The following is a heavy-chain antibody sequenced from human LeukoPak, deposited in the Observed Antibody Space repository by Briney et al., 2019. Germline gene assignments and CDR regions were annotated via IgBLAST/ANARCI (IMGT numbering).Heavy chain of an antibody. D-gene: IGHD3-16*02. CDR3: ARHWDSYDYVRGSYRY. CDR1: GYTFTIYW. J-gene: IGHJ4*02. Sequence: GESLRISCKGPGYTFTIYWIGGVRQMPGKGLEWMGRFDPSDSYTNYSPSFQGHVTISADKSISTAYLQWSSLKASDTAMYYCARHWDSYDYVRGSYRYWGQGTLVTVSS. V-gene: IGHV5-10-1*01. CDR2: FDPSDSYT.